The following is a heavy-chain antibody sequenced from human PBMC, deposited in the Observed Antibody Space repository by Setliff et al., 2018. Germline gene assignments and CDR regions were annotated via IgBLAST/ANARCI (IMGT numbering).Heavy chain of an antibody. V-gene: IGHV4-59*08. Sequence: ASETLSLTCTVSGGSISSYYWSWIRQPPGKGLEWIGYIYYSGSTNYNPSLKSRVTISVDTSKNQFSLKLSSVTAADTAGYYCARFYGDYQFDYWGQGTLVTVSS. CDR2: IYYSGST. CDR3: ARFYGDYQFDY. CDR1: GGSISSYY. D-gene: IGHD4-17*01. J-gene: IGHJ4*02.